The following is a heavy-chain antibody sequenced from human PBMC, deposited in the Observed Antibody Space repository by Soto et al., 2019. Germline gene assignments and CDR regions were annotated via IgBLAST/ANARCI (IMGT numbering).Heavy chain of an antibody. CDR2: MYYTGNT. CDR3: ARYFDWPNAFDI. D-gene: IGHD3-9*01. Sequence: SETLSLTCTVSGGSISSYYWSWIRQPPGKGLEWIGYMYYTGNTNYNPSLKSRVTISVDTSKNQYSLKLRSVTAADTAVYFCARYFDWPNAFDIWGQGTMVTVSS. CDR1: GGSISSYY. J-gene: IGHJ3*02. V-gene: IGHV4-59*01.